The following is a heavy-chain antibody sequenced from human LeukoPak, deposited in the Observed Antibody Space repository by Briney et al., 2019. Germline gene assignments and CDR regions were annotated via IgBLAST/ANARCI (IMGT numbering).Heavy chain of an antibody. CDR3: AREPPYYYDSSGYYPSLYFQH. CDR1: GYTFTGYY. D-gene: IGHD3-22*01. CDR2: INPNSGGT. J-gene: IGHJ1*01. Sequence: ASVKVSCKASGYTFTGYYMHWVRQAPGQGLVWMGWINPNSGGTNYAQKFQGRVTMTRDTSISTAYMELSRLRSDDTAVYYCAREPPYYYDSSGYYPSLYFQHWGQGTLVTVSS. V-gene: IGHV1-2*02.